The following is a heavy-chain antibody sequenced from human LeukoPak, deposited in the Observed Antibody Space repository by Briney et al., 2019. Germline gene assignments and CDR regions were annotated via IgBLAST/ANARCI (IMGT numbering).Heavy chain of an antibody. CDR2: IYPGDSGP. Sequence: GASLKISFKVSGSSFTSYCIGWVRPMPGKGGGWRGIIYPGDSGPTYSPSFQGQVTISVDKSINTAYLQWSSLQASDTAMYYCGMSGDRVPLQDDVFDVWGQGTMVTVST. D-gene: IGHD1-26*01. J-gene: IGHJ3*01. CDR3: GMSGDRVPLQDDVFDV. V-gene: IGHV5-51*01. CDR1: GSSFTSYC.